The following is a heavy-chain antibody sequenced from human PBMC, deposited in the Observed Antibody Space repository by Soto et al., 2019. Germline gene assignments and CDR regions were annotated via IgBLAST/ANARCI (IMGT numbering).Heavy chain of an antibody. CDR1: SASVSSGDFY. J-gene: IGHJ4*02. V-gene: IGHV4-61*08. CDR2: VYYTGRT. CDR3: ATLRYLDPYLFDY. Sequence: PSETLSLTCTVSSASVSSGDFYWSWIRQPPGKALEWIGDVYYTGRTTYNPSLKSRLSILVDASKNQFSLRLRSVTAADTAMYYCATLRYLDPYLFDYWGQGTLVTVS. D-gene: IGHD2-15*01.